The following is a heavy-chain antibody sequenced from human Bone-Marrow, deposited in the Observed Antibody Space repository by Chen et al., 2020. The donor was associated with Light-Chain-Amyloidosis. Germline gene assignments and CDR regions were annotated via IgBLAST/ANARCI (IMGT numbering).Heavy chain of an antibody. D-gene: IGHD5-12*01. Sequence: VKKPGESLKISCKGSGYTFPNYWIGWVRQMPGKGLEWMGVIYPDDSDARYSPSFEGQVNISADKSITTAYLQWRSLKASDTAMYYCARRRDGYNFDYWGQGTLVTVSS. CDR2: IYPDDSDA. J-gene: IGHJ4*02. CDR3: ARRRDGYNFDY. V-gene: IGHV5-51*01. CDR1: GYTFPNYW.